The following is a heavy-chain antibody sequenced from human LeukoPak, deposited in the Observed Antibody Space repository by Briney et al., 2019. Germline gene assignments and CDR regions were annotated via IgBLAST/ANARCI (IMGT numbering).Heavy chain of an antibody. CDR3: ARDLDSIIHPD. J-gene: IGHJ4*02. D-gene: IGHD2-21*01. CDR2: ISAYNGDT. Sequence: ASVKVSCKASGYTFTNFKTHWVRQAPGQGLEWMGWISAYNGDTSYEQRLQGRVTMTTDTSTNIAYMELRSLRSDDTAVYYCARDLDSIIHPDWGQGTLVTVSS. CDR1: GYTFTNFK. V-gene: IGHV1-18*04.